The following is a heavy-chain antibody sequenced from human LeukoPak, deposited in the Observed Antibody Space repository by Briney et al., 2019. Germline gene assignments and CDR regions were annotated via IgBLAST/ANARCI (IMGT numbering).Heavy chain of an antibody. CDR1: GYTLTELS. Sequence: GASVKVSCKVSGYTLTELSMHWVRQAPGKGLEWMGWISAYNGNTNYAQKLQGRVTMTTDTSTSTAYMELRSLRSDDTAVYYCARERLYYYYMDVWGKGTTVTVSS. V-gene: IGHV1-18*01. J-gene: IGHJ6*03. CDR3: ARERLYYYYMDV. CDR2: ISAYNGNT.